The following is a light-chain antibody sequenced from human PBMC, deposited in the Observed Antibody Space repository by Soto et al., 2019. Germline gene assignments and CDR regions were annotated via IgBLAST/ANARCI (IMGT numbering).Light chain of an antibody. J-gene: IGKJ1*01. V-gene: IGKV1-5*03. CDR1: QSISSW. CDR3: QQYNSYWT. CDR2: KAS. Sequence: DVKLNLSPATLSATVRDRVTITCRASQSISSWLAWYQQKPGKAPKLLIYKASSLESGVPSRFSGSGSGTEFTLTISSLQPDDFATYYCQQYNSYWTFGQGTKVDNK.